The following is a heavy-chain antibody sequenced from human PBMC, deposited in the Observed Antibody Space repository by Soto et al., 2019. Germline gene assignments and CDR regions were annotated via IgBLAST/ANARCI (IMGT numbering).Heavy chain of an antibody. CDR2: ISAYNGNT. CDR3: ARAGARPFYYYYMDV. CDR1: GYTFTSYG. D-gene: IGHD6-6*01. Sequence: VSVKVSCKASGYTFTSYGIIWVRQVPGQGLEWMGWISAYNGNTNYAQKLQGRVTMTTDTSTSTAYMELRSLRSDDTAVYYCARAGARPFYYYYMDVWGKGTTVTVSS. V-gene: IGHV1-18*01. J-gene: IGHJ6*03.